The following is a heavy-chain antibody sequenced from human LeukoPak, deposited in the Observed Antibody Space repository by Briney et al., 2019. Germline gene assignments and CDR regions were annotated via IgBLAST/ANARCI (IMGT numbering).Heavy chain of an antibody. Sequence: PGGSLRLSCAASGFTFSSYSMNWVRQAPGKGLEWVSYISSSSTIYYADSVKGRFTISRDNAKNSLYLQMNSLRAEDTAVYYCARDANWGSLDYWGQGTLVTVSS. D-gene: IGHD7-27*01. CDR2: ISSSSTI. V-gene: IGHV3-48*04. CDR1: GFTFSSYS. CDR3: ARDANWGSLDY. J-gene: IGHJ4*02.